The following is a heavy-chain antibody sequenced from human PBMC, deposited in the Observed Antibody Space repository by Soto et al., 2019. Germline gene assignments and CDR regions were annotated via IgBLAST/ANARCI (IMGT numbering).Heavy chain of an antibody. V-gene: IGHV1-2*02. Sequence: QVQLVQSGAEVKKPGASVKVSCKASGYTFTGYYMHWVRQAPGQGLEWMGWINPNSGGTNYAQKFEGMVTMTRDTSISTAYRELSRLRSDDKAVYYCAKVKPYSSSWQDLDYWGQGTLVTVSS. CDR1: GYTFTGYY. CDR3: AKVKPYSSSWQDLDY. J-gene: IGHJ4*02. CDR2: INPNSGGT. D-gene: IGHD6-13*01.